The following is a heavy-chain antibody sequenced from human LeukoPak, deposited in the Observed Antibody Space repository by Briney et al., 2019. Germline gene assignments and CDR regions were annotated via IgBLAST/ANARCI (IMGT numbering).Heavy chain of an antibody. CDR1: GFTFSSYA. Sequence: GGSLRLSCAASGFTFSSYAMSWVRQAPGKGLEWVSAISGSGGSTYYADSVKGRFTIFRDNSKNTVYLQMNSLRAEDTAVYYCARGDPVVVVYWGQGTLVTVSS. J-gene: IGHJ4*02. D-gene: IGHD3-22*01. V-gene: IGHV3-23*01. CDR3: ARGDPVVVVY. CDR2: ISGSGGST.